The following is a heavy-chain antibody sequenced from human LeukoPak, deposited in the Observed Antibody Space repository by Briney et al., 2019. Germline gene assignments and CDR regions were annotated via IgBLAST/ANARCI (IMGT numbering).Heavy chain of an antibody. Sequence: KSSETLSLTCAVYGGSFSGYYWSWIRQPPGKGLEWIGEINHSGSTNYNPSLKSRVTISVDTSKNQLSLKLSSVTAADTAVYYCARGARRYIAAAGTWYYYYYMDVWGKGTTVTVSS. CDR2: INHSGST. D-gene: IGHD6-13*01. CDR1: GGSFSGYY. CDR3: ARGARRYIAAAGTWYYYYYMDV. J-gene: IGHJ6*03. V-gene: IGHV4-34*01.